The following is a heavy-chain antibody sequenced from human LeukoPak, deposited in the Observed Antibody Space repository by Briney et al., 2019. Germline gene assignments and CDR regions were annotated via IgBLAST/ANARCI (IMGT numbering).Heavy chain of an antibody. J-gene: IGHJ6*03. CDR3: ARGATVTRYYYYYYYMDV. V-gene: IGHV1-2*02. CDR2: INPNSGGT. Sequence: ASVKVSCKASGYTLTGYYMHWVRQAPGQGLEWMGWINPNSGGTNYAQKFQGRVTMTRDTSISTAYMELSRLRSDDTAVYYCARGATVTRYYYYYYYMDVWGKGTTVTVSS. D-gene: IGHD4-17*01. CDR1: GYTLTGYY.